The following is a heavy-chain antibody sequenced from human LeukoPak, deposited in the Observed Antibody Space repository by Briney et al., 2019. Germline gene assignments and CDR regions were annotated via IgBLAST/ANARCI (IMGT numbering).Heavy chain of an antibody. CDR2: IYPGDSDT. CDR1: ADSFNTYW. V-gene: IGHV5-51*01. J-gene: IGHJ4*02. D-gene: IGHD7-27*01. CDR3: VRHYTGESDY. Sequence: KAGESLKISCKGSADSFNTYWIGWVRQMPGKGLEWMGIIYPGDSDTRYSPSFQGQVTISADKSINTAYLHWSSLKASDTAMYYCVRHYTGESDYWGQGTLITVSS.